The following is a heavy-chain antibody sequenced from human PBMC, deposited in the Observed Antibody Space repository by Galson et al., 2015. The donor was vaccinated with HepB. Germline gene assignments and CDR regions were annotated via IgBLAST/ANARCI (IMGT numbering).Heavy chain of an antibody. V-gene: IGHV5-51*01. CDR3: ARQNPEYGDWLWWYFDL. CDR2: IYPGDSDT. CDR1: GYSFTSYW. Sequence: QSGAEMKKPGESLKISCKGSGYSFTSYWIGWVRQMPGKGLEWMGIIYPGDSDTRYSPSFQGQVTISADKSISTAYLQWSSLKASDTAMYYCARQNPEYGDWLWWYFDLWGRGTLVTVSS. D-gene: IGHD4-17*01. J-gene: IGHJ2*01.